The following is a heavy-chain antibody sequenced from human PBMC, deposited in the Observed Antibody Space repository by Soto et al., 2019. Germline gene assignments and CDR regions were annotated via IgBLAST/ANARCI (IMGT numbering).Heavy chain of an antibody. J-gene: IGHJ4*02. CDR1: GFSLSTSGVG. Sequence: QITLKESGPTLVKPTQTLTLTCTFSGFSLSTSGVGVGWIRQPPGKALEWLALIYWNDDKRYSPSLKSRLTSAKDTSKTQVVLTMTNMDPVDTATYYCAHGLAYYDSSGYPYFDYWGQGTLVTVSS. V-gene: IGHV2-5*01. CDR2: IYWNDDK. D-gene: IGHD3-22*01. CDR3: AHGLAYYDSSGYPYFDY.